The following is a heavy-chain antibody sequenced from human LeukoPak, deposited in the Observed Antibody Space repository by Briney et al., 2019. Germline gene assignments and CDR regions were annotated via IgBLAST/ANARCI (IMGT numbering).Heavy chain of an antibody. CDR3: ARDNSIAAAGPFYFDY. CDR1: SGSISRYY. J-gene: IGHJ4*02. V-gene: IGHV4-59*01. Sequence: PSETLSLTCAVSSGSISRYYWIWMPQPPGKGLEESGNVYYSGSTNYNPSLKSRITISVDSPKNQFSLKLSSVTAADTAVYYCARDNSIAAAGPFYFDYWGQGTLVTVSS. CDR2: VYYSGST. D-gene: IGHD6-13*01.